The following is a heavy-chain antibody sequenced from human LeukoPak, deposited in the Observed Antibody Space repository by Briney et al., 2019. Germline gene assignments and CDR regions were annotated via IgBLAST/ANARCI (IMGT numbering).Heavy chain of an antibody. V-gene: IGHV4-59*01. CDR2: IYYSGST. J-gene: IGHJ5*02. CDR3: ARMVESTVTIAFENWFDP. Sequence: RTSETLSLTCAVYGGSFSGYYWSWIRQPPGQGLEWIGHIYYSGSTNYNPSLKSRVTISVDTSKNQFSLKLSSVTAADTAVYYCARMVESTVTIAFENWFDPWGQGTLVTVSS. CDR1: GGSFSGYY. D-gene: IGHD4-11*01.